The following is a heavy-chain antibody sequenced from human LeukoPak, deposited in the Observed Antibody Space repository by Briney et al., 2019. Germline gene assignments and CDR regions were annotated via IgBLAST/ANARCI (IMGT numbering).Heavy chain of an antibody. V-gene: IGHV4-59*08. J-gene: IGHJ6*03. D-gene: IGHD1-14*01. CDR1: GGSISTYY. CDR2: MYYSGST. CDR3: ARATTRDYYYYYYTDV. Sequence: SETLSLTCTVSGGSISTYYWSWIRQPPGKGLEWIGYMYYSGSTNYNPSLKSRVTISGDTSKKQFSLKVSSVTAADTAVYYCARATTRDYYYYYYTDVWGKGTTVTVSS.